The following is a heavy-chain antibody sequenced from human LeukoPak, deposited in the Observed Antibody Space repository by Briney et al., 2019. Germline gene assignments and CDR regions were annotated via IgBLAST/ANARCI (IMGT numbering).Heavy chain of an antibody. V-gene: IGHV3-30*02. CDR2: IRYDGSNK. J-gene: IGHJ6*03. CDR3: AKVGNQLLFIYYHYYMDV. D-gene: IGHD2-2*01. Sequence: PGGSLRLSCAASGFTFSSYGMHWVRQAPGKGLEWVAFIRYDGSNKYYADSVKGRFTISRDNSKNTLYLQMNSLRAEDTAVYYCAKVGNQLLFIYYHYYMDVWGKGTTVTISS. CDR1: GFTFSSYG.